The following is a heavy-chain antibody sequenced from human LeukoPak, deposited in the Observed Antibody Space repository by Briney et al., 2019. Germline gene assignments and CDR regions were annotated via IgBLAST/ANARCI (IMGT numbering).Heavy chain of an antibody. Sequence: GGSLRLSCAASGFTFSSYAMNWVRQAPGKGLEWVSSISSSSSYIYYADSVKGRFTISRDNAKNSLYLQMNSLRAEDTALYYCARVEYGDLDYWGQGTLVTVSS. V-gene: IGHV3-21*01. J-gene: IGHJ4*02. D-gene: IGHD4-17*01. CDR1: GFTFSSYA. CDR3: ARVEYGDLDY. CDR2: ISSSSSYI.